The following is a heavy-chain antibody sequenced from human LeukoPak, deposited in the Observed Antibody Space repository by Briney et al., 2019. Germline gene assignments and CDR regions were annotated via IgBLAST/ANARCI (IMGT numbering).Heavy chain of an antibody. Sequence: QAGGSLRLSCAASGFTFSSYGMPWVRQAPGKGLEWVAVISYDGSNKYYADSVKGRFTISRDNSKNTLYLQMNSLRAEDTAVYYCAKDQGYSGSVGGMDVWGQGTTVTVSS. CDR1: GFTFSSYG. D-gene: IGHD5-12*01. V-gene: IGHV3-30*18. J-gene: IGHJ6*02. CDR2: ISYDGSNK. CDR3: AKDQGYSGSVGGMDV.